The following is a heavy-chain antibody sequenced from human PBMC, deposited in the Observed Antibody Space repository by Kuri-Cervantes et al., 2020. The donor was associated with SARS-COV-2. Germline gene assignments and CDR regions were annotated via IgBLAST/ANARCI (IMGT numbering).Heavy chain of an antibody. CDR1: GFTFSSYG. J-gene: IGHJ6*02. D-gene: IGHD3-10*01. Sequence: GESLKISCAASGFTFSSYGMHWVRQAPGKGLEWVAVISYDGSNKYYADSVKGRFTISRDNPKNTLYLQMNSLRAEDTAVYYCAKDPGTMARGHYYYGMDVWGQGTTVTVSS. CDR3: AKDPGTMARGHYYYGMDV. CDR2: ISYDGSNK. V-gene: IGHV3-30*18.